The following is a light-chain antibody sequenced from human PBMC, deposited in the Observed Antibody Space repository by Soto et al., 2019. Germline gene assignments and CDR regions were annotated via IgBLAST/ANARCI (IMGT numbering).Light chain of an antibody. CDR1: SSNIGSST. CDR2: SNN. J-gene: IGLJ1*01. Sequence: QSVLTQPPSASGAPGQRVTISCSGSSSNIGSSTVNWYQHLPGTAPKLIISSNNERPSGVPDRFSASKSGTSASLAVSGLQSEDEAAYFCAAWDDSLTGHYVFGSGTKVTVL. V-gene: IGLV1-44*01. CDR3: AAWDDSLTGHYV.